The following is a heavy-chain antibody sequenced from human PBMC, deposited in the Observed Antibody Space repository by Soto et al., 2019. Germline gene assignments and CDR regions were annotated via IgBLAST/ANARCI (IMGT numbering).Heavy chain of an antibody. CDR2: ISGSGGYT. CDR3: AKDWQLALS. V-gene: IGHV3-23*01. Sequence: PGGSLRLSCAASGFPFSSSAMNWVRQAPGKGLEWVSTISGSGGYTNSAESVKGRFTISRDNSKNTLYLQMNSLRAEDTAVYYCAKDWQLALSWGQGTLVTVSS. CDR1: GFPFSSSA. J-gene: IGHJ5*02. D-gene: IGHD6-6*01.